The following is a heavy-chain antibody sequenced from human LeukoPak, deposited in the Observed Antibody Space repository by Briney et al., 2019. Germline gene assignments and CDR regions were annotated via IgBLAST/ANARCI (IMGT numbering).Heavy chain of an antibody. Sequence: GGSLRLSCAASGLTFDDSAMHWVRQAPGEGLEWVSGISWNSGSITYADSVKGRFTISRDNAKSSLYLQMDSLRAEDTALYYCAKEATVSLTFFDYWGQGTLVTVSS. CDR1: GLTFDDSA. CDR2: ISWNSGSI. J-gene: IGHJ4*02. D-gene: IGHD2-21*02. CDR3: AKEATVSLTFFDY. V-gene: IGHV3-9*01.